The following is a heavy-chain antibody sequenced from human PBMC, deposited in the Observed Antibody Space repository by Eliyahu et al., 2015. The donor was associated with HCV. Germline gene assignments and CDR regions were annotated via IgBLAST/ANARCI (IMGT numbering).Heavy chain of an antibody. CDR2: IYHSGST. V-gene: IGHV4-4*02. Sequence: QVQLQESGPGLVKPSGTLSLTCGVSGGSISSSNWWSWVRQPPGKGLEWIGEIYHSGSTNYNPSLKSRVTISVDKSKNQFSLKLRFVTAADTAVYYCARRYYYDSSGAADAFDIWGQGTMVTVSS. J-gene: IGHJ3*02. CDR3: ARRYYYDSSGAADAFDI. CDR1: GGSISSSNW. D-gene: IGHD3-22*01.